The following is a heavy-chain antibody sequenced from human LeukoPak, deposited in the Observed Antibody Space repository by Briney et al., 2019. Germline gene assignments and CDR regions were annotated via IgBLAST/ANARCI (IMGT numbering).Heavy chain of an antibody. J-gene: IGHJ6*02. CDR2: ISSSSSYI. Sequence: TGGSLRLSCAASGFTFSSYSMNWVRQAPGKGLEWVSSISSSSSYIYYADSVKGQFTISRDNAKNSLYLQMNSLRAEDTAVYYCAREGGVRFGIIDYYGMDVWGQGTTVTVSS. CDR1: GFTFSSYS. CDR3: AREGGVRFGIIDYYGMDV. V-gene: IGHV3-21*01. D-gene: IGHD3-3*01.